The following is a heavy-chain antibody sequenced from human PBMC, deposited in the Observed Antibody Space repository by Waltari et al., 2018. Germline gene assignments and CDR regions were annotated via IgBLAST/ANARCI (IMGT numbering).Heavy chain of an antibody. Sequence: QVQLVESGGGVVQPGRSLRLSCAASGFTFSSYAMHWVRQAPGKGLEWVAVISYDGSNKYYAVSVEGRFTISRDNSKNTLYLQMNSLRAEDTAVYYCRLHSSSWYRYWGQGTLVTVSS. V-gene: IGHV3-30-3*01. CDR2: ISYDGSNK. D-gene: IGHD6-13*01. CDR3: RLHSSSWYRY. CDR1: GFTFSSYA. J-gene: IGHJ4*02.